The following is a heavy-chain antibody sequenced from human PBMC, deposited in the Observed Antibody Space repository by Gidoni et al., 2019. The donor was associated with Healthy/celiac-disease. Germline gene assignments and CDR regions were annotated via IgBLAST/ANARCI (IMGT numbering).Heavy chain of an antibody. J-gene: IGHJ6*02. V-gene: IGHV1-69*06. CDR3: ARRYGIDV. CDR2: IIPIFGPA. CDR1: GGTFSSYA. Sequence: QVQLVQPGAEVKKPGSAGKVSCKASGGTFSSYAISWVRQAPGHGLEWMGGIIPIFGPANYAQTFQGRVTITADKSTSTAYMELLSLRSEDTALYYCARRYGIDVWGQGTTVTVSS.